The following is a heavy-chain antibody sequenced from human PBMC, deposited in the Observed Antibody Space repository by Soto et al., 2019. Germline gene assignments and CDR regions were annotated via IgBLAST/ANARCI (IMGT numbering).Heavy chain of an antibody. CDR1: GGSISSSSYD. CDR2: IYYSGST. Sequence: QLQLQESCPGLVKPSETRSLTCTVSGGSISSSSYDWGWIRQTPGKGLEWIGSIYYSGSTDYNPSLKSRVTIYVDTSKKQFALKLSSVTAADTAVYYCASLRDFWSGPDAFDIWGHGTMVTVSS. V-gene: IGHV4-39*01. CDR3: ASLRDFWSGPDAFDI. D-gene: IGHD3-3*01. J-gene: IGHJ3*02.